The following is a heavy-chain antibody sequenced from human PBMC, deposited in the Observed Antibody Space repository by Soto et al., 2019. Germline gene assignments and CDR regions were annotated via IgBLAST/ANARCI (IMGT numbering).Heavy chain of an antibody. V-gene: IGHV4-30-2*01. J-gene: IGHJ3*02. CDR2: IYQSGST. CDR3: ARELLFYDSDGFSWDDAFDI. Sequence: SETLSLTCAVSCGSLSSSAYSWSWIRQPPGKGLEWIGFIYQSGSTYYNPSLKSRVTMSLDRPKNQFSLKLSSVTAADTAVYYCARELLFYDSDGFSWDDAFDIWGQGTMVTV. D-gene: IGHD3-22*01. CDR1: CGSLSSSAYS.